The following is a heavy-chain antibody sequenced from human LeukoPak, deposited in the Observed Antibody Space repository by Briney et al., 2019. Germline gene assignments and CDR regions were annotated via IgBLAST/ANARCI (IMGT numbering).Heavy chain of an antibody. CDR3: AREKRLLYDSSGYYGYYFDY. CDR1: GGTFSSYA. D-gene: IGHD3-22*01. V-gene: IGHV1-3*01. J-gene: IGHJ4*02. Sequence: ASVKVSCKASGGTFSSYAISWVRQAPGQRLEWMGWINAGNGNTKYSQKFQGRVTITRDTSASTAYMELSSLRSEDTAVYYCAREKRLLYDSSGYYGYYFDYWGQGTLVTVSS. CDR2: INAGNGNT.